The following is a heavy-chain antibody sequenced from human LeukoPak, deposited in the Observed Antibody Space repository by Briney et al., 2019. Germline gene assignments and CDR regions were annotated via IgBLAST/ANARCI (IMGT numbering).Heavy chain of an antibody. D-gene: IGHD3-22*01. CDR3: VRSIDTTGYFNY. CDR2: INTNTGSP. V-gene: IGHV7-4-1*02. J-gene: IGHJ4*02. CDR1: GYTFSTYP. Sequence: ASVTVSCTASGYTFSTYPMNWVRQAPGQGLEWMGWINTNTGSPTYAQGLTGRFVFSLDTSVSTAFLQINSLKAEDTALYYCVRSIDTTGYFNYWGQGTLVTVSS.